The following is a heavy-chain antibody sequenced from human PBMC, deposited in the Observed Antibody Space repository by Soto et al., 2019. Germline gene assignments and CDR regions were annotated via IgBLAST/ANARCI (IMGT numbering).Heavy chain of an antibody. D-gene: IGHD2-21*02. CDR3: ARIVVVTAILDNSDY. CDR1: GFTFGSYA. V-gene: IGHV3-30-3*01. CDR2: ISYDGSNK. Sequence: GGSLRLSCAASGFTFGSYAMHWVRQAPGKGLEWVAVISYDGSNKYYADSVKGRFTISRDNSKNTLYLQMNRLRAEDTAVYYCARIVVVTAILDNSDYWGQGTLVTVXS. J-gene: IGHJ4*02.